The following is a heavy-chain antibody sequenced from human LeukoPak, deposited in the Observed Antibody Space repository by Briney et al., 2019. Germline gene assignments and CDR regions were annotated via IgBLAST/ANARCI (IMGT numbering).Heavy chain of an antibody. V-gene: IGHV4-34*01. D-gene: IGHD3-10*02. CDR2: INHTGST. CDR1: GESFTTFY. J-gene: IGHJ6*03. Sequence: SETLSLTCAVYGESFTTFYWGWIRQTPGKGLEWIGGINHTGSTNYNPSLKSRVTISIDTSKNQFSLKLNSVTAADTAVYYCARRVKVNFVGLFGEDNNYYHMDVWGKGTTVTVS. CDR3: ARRVKVNFVGLFGEDNNYYHMDV.